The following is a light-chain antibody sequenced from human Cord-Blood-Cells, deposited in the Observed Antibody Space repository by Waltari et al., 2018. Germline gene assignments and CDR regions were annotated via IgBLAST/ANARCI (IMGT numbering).Light chain of an antibody. CDR1: SSNIGSNY. J-gene: IGLJ3*02. V-gene: IGLV1-47*01. CDR2: RNN. CDR3: AAWDDSLSGWV. Sequence: QSVLTQPPSASGTPGQRVTISCSGSSSNIGSNYVYWYQQLPGTAPKLLIYRNNPRPSGGPDRFSGSKAGTSASLAISGLRSEDEADYDCAAWDDSLSGWVFGGGTKLTVL.